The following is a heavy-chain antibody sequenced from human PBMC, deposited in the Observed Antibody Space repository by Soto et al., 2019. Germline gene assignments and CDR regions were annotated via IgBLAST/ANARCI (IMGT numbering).Heavy chain of an antibody. Sequence: GSLRLSCAASGFTVSSNYMSWVRQAPGKGLEWVSVIYSGGSTYYADSVKGRFTISRDNSENTLYLQMNSLRAEDTAVYYCARTCSGGTCSIDYWGQGTLVTVSS. CDR3: ARTCSGGTCSIDY. CDR1: GFTVSSNY. CDR2: IYSGGST. J-gene: IGHJ4*02. D-gene: IGHD2-15*01. V-gene: IGHV3-66*01.